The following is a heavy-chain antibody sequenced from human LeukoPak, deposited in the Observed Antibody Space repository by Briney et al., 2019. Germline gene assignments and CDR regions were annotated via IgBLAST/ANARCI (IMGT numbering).Heavy chain of an antibody. D-gene: IGHD2-2*01. V-gene: IGHV1-18*04. CDR3: ARDRCSSTSCFLLAPLGSSPDAFDI. J-gene: IGHJ3*02. CDR1: GYTFSSYN. CDR2: INTYNSNT. Sequence: ASVKVSCKASGYTFSSYNIVWVRQAPGQGLEWVGWINTYNSNTNYAQKLQGRVTITTDTSTSTAYMDLRSLRSDDTAIYYCARDRCSSTSCFLLAPLGSSPDAFDIWGQGTMVTVSS.